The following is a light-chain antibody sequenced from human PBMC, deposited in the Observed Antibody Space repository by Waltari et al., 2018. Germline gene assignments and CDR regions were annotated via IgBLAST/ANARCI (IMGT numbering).Light chain of an antibody. V-gene: IGKV2-30*02. Sequence: DGVMTQSPLSLPVTLGQSASISCRSSQSLVHSDGDTYLNWFQHRPGQSPRRLIYKVSIRDSGVPDRFSGSGSGTDFTLKISRVEAEDVGFYYCMQGTHWPEWTFGQGTKVEVK. CDR2: KVS. CDR3: MQGTHWPEWT. J-gene: IGKJ1*01. CDR1: QSLVHSDGDTY.